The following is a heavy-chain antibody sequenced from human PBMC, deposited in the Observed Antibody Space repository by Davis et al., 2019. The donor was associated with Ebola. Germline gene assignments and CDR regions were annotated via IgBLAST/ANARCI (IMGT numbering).Heavy chain of an antibody. D-gene: IGHD4-17*01. CDR1: GFTFSSYA. J-gene: IGHJ4*02. V-gene: IGHV3-23*01. CDR2: ISGSGGST. Sequence: GGSLRLSCAASGFTFSSYAMSWVRQAPGKGPEWVSAISGSGGSTYYADSVKGRFIISRDNFKKTLYLQMNSLRAEDTAVYYCAKNRATVTYDYWGQGTLVTVSS. CDR3: AKNRATVTYDY.